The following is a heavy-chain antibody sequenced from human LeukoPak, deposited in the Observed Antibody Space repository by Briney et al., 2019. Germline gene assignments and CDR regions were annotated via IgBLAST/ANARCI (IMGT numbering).Heavy chain of an antibody. D-gene: IGHD6-13*01. J-gene: IGHJ4*02. CDR2: ISPTGSTT. Sequence: GGSMRLSCAASGFSFSGHWMHWARQLPGKGLVWVSRISPTGSTTSYADSVKGRFTVSRDNAKNTLYLQVNNLRAEDTAVYYCARGPSSNWSGLDFWGQGTLLTVSS. CDR1: GFSFSGHW. CDR3: ARGPSSNWSGLDF. V-gene: IGHV3-74*01.